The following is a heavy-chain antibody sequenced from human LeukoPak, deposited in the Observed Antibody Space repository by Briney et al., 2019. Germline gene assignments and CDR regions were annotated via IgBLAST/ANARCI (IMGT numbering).Heavy chain of an antibody. CDR2: IYSGGST. CDR3: VRDGRPYGSGSYP. J-gene: IGHJ5*02. V-gene: IGHV3-66*01. D-gene: IGHD3-10*01. Sequence: GGSLRLSCAASGFTVSSNYMSWVRQAPGKGLEWVSVIYSGGSTYYADSVKGRFTISRDNSKNTLYLQMNSLRAEDTAVYYCVRDGRPYGSGSYPWGQGTLVTVSS. CDR1: GFTVSSNY.